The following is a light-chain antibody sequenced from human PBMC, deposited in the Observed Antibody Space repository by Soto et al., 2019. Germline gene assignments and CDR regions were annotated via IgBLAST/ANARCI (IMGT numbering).Light chain of an antibody. V-gene: IGKV3-20*01. Sequence: EIVLTQSPGTLSLSPGERATLSCRAGQSVSSTYLAWYQHKPGQAPRLLIYGAFSRATGIPGRFSGSGSGTDFTLTITRLEPEDFAVYYCQQYGSSLSITFGQGTRLEIK. J-gene: IGKJ5*01. CDR2: GAF. CDR1: QSVSSTY. CDR3: QQYGSSLSIT.